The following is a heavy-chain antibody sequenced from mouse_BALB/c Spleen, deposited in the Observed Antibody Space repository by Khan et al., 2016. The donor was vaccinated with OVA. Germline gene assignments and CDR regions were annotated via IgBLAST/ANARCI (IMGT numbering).Heavy chain of an antibody. CDR2: VSTGGGYT. CDR1: GFTFSTYG. CDR3: TRLAYYYDSEGFAY. Sequence: EVMLVESGGDLVKPGGSLKLSCAASGFTFSTYGMSWVRQTPDKRLEWVATVSTGGGYTYYPDSVKGRFPISRDTAKNTLYLQMSGLKAEDTAILYCTRLAYYYDSEGFAYWGQGTLVTVSA. V-gene: IGHV5-6*01. J-gene: IGHJ3*01. D-gene: IGHD1-1*01.